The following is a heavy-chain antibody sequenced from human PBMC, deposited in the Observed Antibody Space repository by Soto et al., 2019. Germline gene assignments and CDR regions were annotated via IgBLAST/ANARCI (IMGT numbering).Heavy chain of an antibody. J-gene: IGHJ3*02. CDR3: ASPSSTYVWGSYQDAFDI. CDR1: GYTFTGYY. D-gene: IGHD3-16*02. Sequence: QVQLVQSGAEVKKPGASVKVSCKASGYTFTGYYMHWVRQAPGQGLEWMGWINPNSGGTNYAQKFQGRVTMTRDTSISTAYMELSRLRSDDTAVYYCASPSSTYVWGSYQDAFDIWGQGTMVTVSS. V-gene: IGHV1-2*02. CDR2: INPNSGGT.